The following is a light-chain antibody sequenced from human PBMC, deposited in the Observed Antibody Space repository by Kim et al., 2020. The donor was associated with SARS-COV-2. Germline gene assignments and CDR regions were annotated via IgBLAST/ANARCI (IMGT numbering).Light chain of an antibody. J-gene: IGKJ2*01. Sequence: SASVGDRVTIPCRASKSISSWLDWYQQKSGKAPKVLIYDASVLESGVPSRFSARGAGTEFTLTISTLQPDDSATYYCQQYDSREFTFGQGTKLEI. CDR2: DAS. CDR1: KSISSW. V-gene: IGKV1-5*01. CDR3: QQYDSREFT.